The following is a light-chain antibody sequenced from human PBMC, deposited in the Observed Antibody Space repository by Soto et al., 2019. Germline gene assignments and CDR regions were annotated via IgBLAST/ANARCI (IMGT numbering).Light chain of an antibody. V-gene: IGLV2-14*02. J-gene: IGLJ1*01. CDR1: SSDVGSYNL. CDR3: SSFTSSRAYV. CDR2: EVS. Sequence: QSALTQPASVSGSPGQSITISCTGTSSDVGSYNLVSWYQQHPGKAPKFMIHEVSNRPSGVSNRFSGSKSGNTASLTISGLQAEDEADYYCSSFTSSRAYVFGIGTKLTVL.